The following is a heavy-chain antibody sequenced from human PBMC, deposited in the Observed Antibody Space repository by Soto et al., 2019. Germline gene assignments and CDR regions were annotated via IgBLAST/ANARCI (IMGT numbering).Heavy chain of an antibody. D-gene: IGHD3-10*01. V-gene: IGHV3-15*01. Sequence: EVQLLESGGGLVKPGGSLRLSCAASGFTFSNAWMSWVRQAPGKGLESVGRIKSKTDGGTTDYAAPVKGRFTISRDDSKNTLYLQMNSLKTEDTAVYYCTTDHPPTLPIDTGDFDYWGQGTLVTVSS. CDR3: TTDHPPTLPIDTGDFDY. CDR1: GFTFSNAW. CDR2: IKSKTDGGTT. J-gene: IGHJ4*02.